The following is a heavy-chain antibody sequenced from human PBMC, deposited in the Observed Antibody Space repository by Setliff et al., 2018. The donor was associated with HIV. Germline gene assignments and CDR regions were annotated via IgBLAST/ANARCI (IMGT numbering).Heavy chain of an antibody. CDR1: GFTFSSYA. D-gene: IGHD6-13*01. CDR3: AKDAFPVSNTWYGGIDC. CDR2: ISYDGSNK. J-gene: IGHJ4*02. Sequence: GGSLRLSCAASGFTFSSYAMHWVRQAPGKGLEWVAVISYDGSNKYYADSVKGRFTISRDNSKNTLYLQMNSLRAADTAVYYCAKDAFPVSNTWYGGIDCWGQGTLVTVSS. V-gene: IGHV3-30*04.